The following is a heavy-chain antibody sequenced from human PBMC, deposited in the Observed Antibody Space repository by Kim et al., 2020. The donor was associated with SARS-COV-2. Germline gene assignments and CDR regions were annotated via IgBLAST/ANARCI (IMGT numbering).Heavy chain of an antibody. Sequence: GGSLRLSCAASGFTFSSYWMSWVRQAPGKGLEWVANIKQDGSEKYYVDSVKGRFTISRDNAKNSLYLQMNSLRAEATAVYYCALVVLRYYYDGMDVWGQGTTVTVSS. CDR3: ALVVLRYYYDGMDV. J-gene: IGHJ6*02. CDR2: IKQDGSEK. CDR1: GFTFSSYW. D-gene: IGHD2-21*01. V-gene: IGHV3-7*03.